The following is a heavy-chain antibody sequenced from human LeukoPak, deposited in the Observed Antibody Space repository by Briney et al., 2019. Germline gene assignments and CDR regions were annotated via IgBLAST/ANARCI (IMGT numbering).Heavy chain of an antibody. CDR2: ISAYNGNT. V-gene: IGHV1-18*01. J-gene: IGHJ4*02. CDR3: ARDLPTYYYPEGNWDYFDY. D-gene: IGHD3-10*01. CDR1: GYTFTSYG. Sequence: GASVKVSCKASGYTFTSYGISWVRQAPGQGLEWMGSISAYNGNTNYAQKLQGRVTMTTDTSTSTAYMELRSLRSDDTAVYYCARDLPTYYYPEGNWDYFDYWGQGTLVTVSS.